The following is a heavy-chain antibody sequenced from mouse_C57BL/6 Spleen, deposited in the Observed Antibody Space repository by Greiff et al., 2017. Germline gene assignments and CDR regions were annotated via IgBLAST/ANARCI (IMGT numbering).Heavy chain of an antibody. J-gene: IGHJ4*01. CDR3: ALIYYDYDDAMDY. CDR1: GYTFTSYW. CDR2: IAPSDSYT. D-gene: IGHD2-4*01. V-gene: IGHV1-69*01. Sequence: QVQLQQPGAELVMPGASVKLSCKASGYTFTSYWMHWVKQRPGQGLEWIGEIAPSDSYTNSNQKFKGKSTLTVDKSSSTAYMQLSSLTSEYSAVYYCALIYYDYDDAMDYWGQGTSVTVSS.